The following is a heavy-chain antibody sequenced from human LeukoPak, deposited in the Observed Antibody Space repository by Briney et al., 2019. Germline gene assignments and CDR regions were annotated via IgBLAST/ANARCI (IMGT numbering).Heavy chain of an antibody. D-gene: IGHD2-2*01. Sequence: GGSLRLSCAASGFTFSRYAMHWVRQAPGKGLEWVAVISYDGSNKYYADSVKGRFTISRDNSKNTLYLQMNSLRAEDTAVYYCARDKAVVVPAYFDYWGQGTLVTVSS. CDR3: ARDKAVVVPAYFDY. CDR1: GFTFSRYA. J-gene: IGHJ4*02. V-gene: IGHV3-30*04. CDR2: ISYDGSNK.